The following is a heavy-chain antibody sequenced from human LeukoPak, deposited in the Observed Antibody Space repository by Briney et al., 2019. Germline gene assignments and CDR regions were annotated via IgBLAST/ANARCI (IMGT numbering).Heavy chain of an antibody. CDR1: GFTVTDYA. J-gene: IGHJ3*01. CDR3: ARRLSLRFDAFAV. CDR2: MSDIGPNT. D-gene: IGHD3-3*01. Sequence: GGSLRLSCAASGFTVTDYAMTWIRQSPGKGREWVSSMSDIGPNTYYADSVKGRFTISRDTSKNTLFLQMNSLRAEDTALYFCARRLSLRFDAFAVWGPGTVVTVSS. V-gene: IGHV3-23*01.